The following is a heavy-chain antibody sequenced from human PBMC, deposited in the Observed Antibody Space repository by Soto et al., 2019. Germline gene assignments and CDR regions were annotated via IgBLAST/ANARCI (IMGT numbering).Heavy chain of an antibody. CDR2: INHSGST. J-gene: IGHJ4*02. D-gene: IGHD2-2*01. V-gene: IGHV4-34*01. CDR1: GGSFSGYY. Sequence: PSETLSLTCAVYGGSFSGYYWSWIRQPPGKGLEWIGEINHSGSTNYNPSLKSRVTISVDTSKNQFSLKLSSVTAADTAVYYCARDVKYCSSTSCYAAEFDYWGQGTLVTVSS. CDR3: ARDVKYCSSTSCYAAEFDY.